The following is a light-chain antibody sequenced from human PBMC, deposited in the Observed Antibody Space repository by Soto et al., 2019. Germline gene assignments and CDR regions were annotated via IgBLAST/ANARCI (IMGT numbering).Light chain of an antibody. CDR1: QSLCDSH. CDR3: QQYGNSPPGT. V-gene: IGKV3-20*01. J-gene: IGKJ5*01. CDR2: GAS. Sequence: TVLTQSAGTRYVSPGERATLSCRASQSLCDSHVAWYHQRSGLPPRLLIFGASNRATGSPDRFSGSGSGADFTLTISRLEPEDDAVYFCQQYGNSPPGTFAQGTRLEI.